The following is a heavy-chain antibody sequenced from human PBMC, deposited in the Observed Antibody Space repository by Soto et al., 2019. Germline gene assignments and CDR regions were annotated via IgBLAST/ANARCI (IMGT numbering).Heavy chain of an antibody. V-gene: IGHV1-8*01. Sequence: QVQLVQSGAEVKKPGASVKVSCKASGYTFTSYDIHWVRQATGQGLEWMGWMNPNSGNTGYAQKFQGRVTMTRNTYITTAYMELSSLRFEDTAVYFCARIRSLQLKREFDYWGQGTLVTVSS. J-gene: IGHJ4*02. CDR1: GYTFTSYD. CDR3: ARIRSLQLKREFDY. D-gene: IGHD1-1*01. CDR2: MNPNSGNT.